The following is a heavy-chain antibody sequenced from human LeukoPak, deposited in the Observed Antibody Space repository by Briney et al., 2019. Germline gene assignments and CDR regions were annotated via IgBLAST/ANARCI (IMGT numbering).Heavy chain of an antibody. CDR3: AKLLWFGKMDV. CDR2: ISGDGGST. V-gene: IGHV3-43*02. CDR1: GFTFSSYA. Sequence: PGGSLRLSCAASGFTFSSYAMSWVRQAPGKGLEGVSLISGDGGSTYYADSVKGRFTISRDNSKNSLYLQMNSLRTEDTALYYCAKLLWFGKMDVWGKGTTVTVSS. D-gene: IGHD3-10*01. J-gene: IGHJ6*04.